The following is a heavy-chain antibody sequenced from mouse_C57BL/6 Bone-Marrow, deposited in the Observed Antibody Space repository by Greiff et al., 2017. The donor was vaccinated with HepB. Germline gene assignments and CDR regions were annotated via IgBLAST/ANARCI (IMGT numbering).Heavy chain of an antibody. J-gene: IGHJ2*01. D-gene: IGHD2-5*01. V-gene: IGHV5-2*01. CDR1: EYEFPSHD. Sequence: EVQGVESGGGLVQPGESLKLSCESNEYEFPSHDMSWVRKTPEKRLELVAAINSDGGSTYYPDTMERRFIISRDNTKKTLYLQMSSLRSEDTALYYCAAYYSNYEVFSFDYWGQGTTLTVSS. CDR3: AAYYSNYEVFSFDY. CDR2: INSDGGST.